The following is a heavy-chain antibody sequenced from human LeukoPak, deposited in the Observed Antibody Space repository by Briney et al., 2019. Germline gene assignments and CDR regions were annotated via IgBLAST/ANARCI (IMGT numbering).Heavy chain of an antibody. CDR1: GGSISSSSYY. V-gene: IGHV4-39*01. Sequence: PSETLSLTCTVSGGSISSSSYYWGWIRQPPGKGLGWIGSIYYSGSTYYNPSLKSRVTISVDTSKNQFSLKLNSVTAADTAVYYCARHGLEGGYSYGYFDWGQGTLVTVSS. J-gene: IGHJ4*02. CDR2: IYYSGST. D-gene: IGHD5-18*01. CDR3: ARHGLEGGYSYGYFD.